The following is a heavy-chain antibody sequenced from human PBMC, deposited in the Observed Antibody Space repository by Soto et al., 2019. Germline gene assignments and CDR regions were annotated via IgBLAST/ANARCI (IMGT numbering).Heavy chain of an antibody. CDR1: GGSISSGDYY. CDR3: ARGTDSSGYYYHTTFDY. V-gene: IGHV4-30-4*01. D-gene: IGHD3-22*01. CDR2: IYYSGST. Sequence: SETLSLTCTVSGGSISSGDYYWSWIRQPPGKGLEWIGYIYYSGSTYYNPSLKSRVTISVDTSKNQFSLKLSSVTAADTAVYYCARGTDSSGYYYHTTFDYWGQGTLVTVSS. J-gene: IGHJ4*02.